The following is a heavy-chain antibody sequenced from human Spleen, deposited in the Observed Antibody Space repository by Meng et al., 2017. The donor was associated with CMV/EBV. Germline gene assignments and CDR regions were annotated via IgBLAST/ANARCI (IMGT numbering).Heavy chain of an antibody. Sequence: SETLSLTCTVSGGSVSSGSYYWSWIRQPPGKGLEWIGYIYHSGTTNYNPSLKKRVTISVDTSKNQFSLKLSSVTAADTAVYYCARDLHMPTWGNWFDPWGQGTLVTVSS. CDR1: GGSVSSGSYY. D-gene: IGHD7-27*01. J-gene: IGHJ5*02. CDR3: ARDLHMPTWGNWFDP. V-gene: IGHV4-61*01. CDR2: IYHSGTT.